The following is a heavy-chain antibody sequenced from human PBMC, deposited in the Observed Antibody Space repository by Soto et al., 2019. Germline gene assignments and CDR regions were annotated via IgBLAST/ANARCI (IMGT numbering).Heavy chain of an antibody. D-gene: IGHD3-22*01. CDR2: IIPIFGTA. V-gene: IGHV1-69*01. CDR3: ARGDYYDSSGYYSY. J-gene: IGHJ4*02. CDR1: GGTSSSYA. Sequence: QVQLVQSGAEVKKPGSSVKVSCKASGGTSSSYAITWGRQPPEQGFEWMGGIIPIFGTANYAQKFQGRVTITADESTSTAYMELSSLRSEDTAVYYCARGDYYDSSGYYSYWGQGTLVTVSS.